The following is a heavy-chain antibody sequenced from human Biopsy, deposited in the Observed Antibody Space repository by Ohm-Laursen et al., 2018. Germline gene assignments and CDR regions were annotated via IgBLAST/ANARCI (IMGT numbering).Heavy chain of an antibody. CDR2: ITSSGDTT. CDR3: AKDQGYYYDRSVYYYFDY. D-gene: IGHD3-22*01. V-gene: IGHV3-23*01. CDR1: GFTFSSYA. J-gene: IGHJ4*02. Sequence: SLRLSCAATGFTFSSYAMSWVRQAPGKGLEWVSAITSSGDTTYYSDSVKGRFTISRDNSKNTLHLQMNSLRAEGTAVYYCAKDQGYYYDRSVYYYFDYWGQGTLVTVSS.